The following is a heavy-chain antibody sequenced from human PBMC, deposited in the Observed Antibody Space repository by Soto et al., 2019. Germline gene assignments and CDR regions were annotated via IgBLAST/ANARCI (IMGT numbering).Heavy chain of an antibody. CDR1: GYSISSGYY. D-gene: IGHD2-2*01. CDR3: AREGGYCSSTSCYDWFDP. CDR2: IYHSGST. Sequence: SETLSLTCAVSGYSISSGYYWGWIRQPPGKGLEWIGSIYHSGSTYYNPSLKSRVTISVDTSKNQFSLKLSSVTAADTAVYYCAREGGYCSSTSCYDWFDPWGQGTLVALS. J-gene: IGHJ5*02. V-gene: IGHV4-38-2*02.